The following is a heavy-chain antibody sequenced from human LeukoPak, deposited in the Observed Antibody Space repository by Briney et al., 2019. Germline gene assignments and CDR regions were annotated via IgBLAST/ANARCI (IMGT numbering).Heavy chain of an antibody. D-gene: IGHD2/OR15-2a*01. V-gene: IGHV4-59*01. CDR3: VRSEYSLPSDY. Sequence: PSETLSLTCTVSGGSISSYYWSWIRQPPGKGLEWIGYIYYSGDNDYNPSLKSRVTISVDTSKNQFSLWLRSVTAADTAVYYCVRSEYSLPSDYWGQGTLVTVSS. CDR1: GGSISSYY. CDR2: IYYSGDN. J-gene: IGHJ4*02.